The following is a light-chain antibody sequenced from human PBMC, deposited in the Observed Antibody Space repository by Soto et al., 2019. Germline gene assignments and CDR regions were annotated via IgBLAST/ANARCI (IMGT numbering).Light chain of an antibody. J-gene: IGLJ3*02. CDR1: SSDVV. CDR2: YVS. V-gene: IGLV2-11*01. Sequence: QSALTQPRSVSGSPGQSVTISCTGTSSDVVSWYQQHPGKAPKLIIYYVSQRPSGVPDRFSGSKSGNTASLTISVLQAEDEADYYCCSSAGGFTGVFGGGTKLTVL. CDR3: CSSAGGFTGV.